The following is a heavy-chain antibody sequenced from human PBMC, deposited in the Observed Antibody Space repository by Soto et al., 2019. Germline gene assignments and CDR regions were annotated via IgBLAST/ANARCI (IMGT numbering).Heavy chain of an antibody. V-gene: IGHV4-38-2*01. D-gene: IGHD2-2*01. J-gene: IGHJ2*01. CDR1: GYSVGSGCY. Sequence: TFSLTCPVSGYSVGSGCYWGWIRPHPGKGLECFGSIYHSGGTYYNRSLKSGVTMSVDTSHNQCSLRLTSVTAADTAVYYCARSGYCCVTSYHPLDSYFDDWGRGTLDTVSS. CDR2: IYHSGGT. CDR3: ARSGYCCVTSYHPLDSYFDD.